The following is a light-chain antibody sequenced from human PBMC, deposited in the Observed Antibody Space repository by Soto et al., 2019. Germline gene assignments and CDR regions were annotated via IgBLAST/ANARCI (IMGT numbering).Light chain of an antibody. J-gene: IGKJ4*02. CDR1: RSIGTY. CDR2: DSS. V-gene: IGKV3-11*01. Sequence: EIVLTQSPATVSLSPGERATLSCRASRSIGTYLAWYQQKPGQAPRLLIYDSSNRATGVPARFSGSGSGTDFTLTINSLEPEDYAIYYCQQRSNWPPLTCGGGTRVDI. CDR3: QQRSNWPPLT.